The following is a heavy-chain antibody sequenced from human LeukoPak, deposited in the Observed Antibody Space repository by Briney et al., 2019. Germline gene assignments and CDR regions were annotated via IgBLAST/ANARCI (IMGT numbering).Heavy chain of an antibody. J-gene: IGHJ3*02. D-gene: IGHD3-22*01. Sequence: PGGSLRLSCAASGFTFSSYEMNWVRQAPGKGLEWVSYISSSGSVIYYADSVKGRFTISRDNAKTSLYLQMNSLRAEDTAVYYCARDLGVYIVVTHHDAFDIWGQGTMVTVSS. V-gene: IGHV3-48*03. CDR2: ISSSGSVI. CDR1: GFTFSSYE. CDR3: ARDLGVYIVVTHHDAFDI.